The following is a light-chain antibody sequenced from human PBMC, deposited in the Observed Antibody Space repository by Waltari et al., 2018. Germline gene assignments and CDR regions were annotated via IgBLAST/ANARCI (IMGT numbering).Light chain of an antibody. Sequence: QAGLTQPPSVSKGLRQTATLTCTGDRNTVAKQGAAWVRHHQGHPPRLVSYMNNDRPSGISERLSGSRSGNTASLTITGLQPEDEADYYCSTWDSSLNAWVFGGGTKLTVL. CDR3: STWDSSLNAWV. V-gene: IGLV10-54*01. CDR1: RNTVAKQG. J-gene: IGLJ3*02. CDR2: MNN.